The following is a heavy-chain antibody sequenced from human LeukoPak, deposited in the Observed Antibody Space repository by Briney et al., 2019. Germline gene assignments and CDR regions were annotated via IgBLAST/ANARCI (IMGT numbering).Heavy chain of an antibody. J-gene: IGHJ5*02. CDR1: GFIFNNFG. CDR2: ISNDGGGT. CDR3: AKGSSGYFAHL. V-gene: IGHV3-23*01. Sequence: GGSLRLSCTASGFIFNNFGLMWVRRAPGKGLEWVSAISNDGGGTTYADFVKGRFTISRDNSKNTLFLQMNSLRAEDTALYYCAKGSSGYFAHLWGQGTLVTVSS. D-gene: IGHD3-22*01.